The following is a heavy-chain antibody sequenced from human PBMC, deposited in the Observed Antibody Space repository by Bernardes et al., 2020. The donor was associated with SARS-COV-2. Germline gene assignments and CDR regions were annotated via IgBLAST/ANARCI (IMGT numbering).Heavy chain of an antibody. CDR3: AEDGSGSYYGDAFDI. V-gene: IGHV4-31*03. J-gene: IGHJ3*02. Sequence: LSLTCTVSGGSISSGGYYWSWIRQHPGKGLEWIGYIYYSGSTYYNPSLKSRVTISVDTSKNQFSLKLSSVTAADTAVYYCAEDGSGSYYGDAFDIWGQGTMVTVSS. CDR2: IYYSGST. D-gene: IGHD1-26*01. CDR1: GGSISSGGYY.